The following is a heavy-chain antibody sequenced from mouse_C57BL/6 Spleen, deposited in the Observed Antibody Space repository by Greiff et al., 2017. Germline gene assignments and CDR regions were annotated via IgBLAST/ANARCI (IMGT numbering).Heavy chain of an antibody. CDR2: ISSGSSTI. J-gene: IGHJ2*01. D-gene: IGHD2-3*01. CDR3: ARLDDGYPDD. CDR1: GFTFSDYG. V-gene: IGHV5-17*01. Sequence: EVHLVESGGGLVKPGGSLKLSCAASGFTFSDYGMHWVRQAPEKGLEWVAYISSGSSTIYYADTVKGRFTISRDNAKNTLFLQMTSLRSEDTAMYYCARLDDGYPDDWGQGTTLTVSS.